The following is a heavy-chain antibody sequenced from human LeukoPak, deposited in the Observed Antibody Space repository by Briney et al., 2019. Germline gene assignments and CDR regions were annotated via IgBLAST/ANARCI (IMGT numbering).Heavy chain of an antibody. J-gene: IGHJ3*02. CDR3: ARDGELYCSSTSCYPLRFFSARDAFDI. Sequence: GGSLGLSCAASGFTFSSYGMHWVRQAPGKGLEWVAVIWYDGSNKYYADSVKGRFTISRDNSKNTLYLQMNSLRAEDTAVYYCARDGELYCSSTSCYPLRFFSARDAFDIWGQGTMVTVSS. V-gene: IGHV3-33*01. CDR1: GFTFSSYG. CDR2: IWYDGSNK. D-gene: IGHD2-2*01.